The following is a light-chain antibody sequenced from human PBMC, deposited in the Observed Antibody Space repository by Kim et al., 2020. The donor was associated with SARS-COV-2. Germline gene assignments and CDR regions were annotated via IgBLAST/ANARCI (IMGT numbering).Light chain of an antibody. Sequence: SPGDRATLSCRASQSVGDYLAWYQQKPGQSPRLLIYDVSNRATGVPARFSGSGSGTDFTLTISSLEPDDFGVYYCQQRFNWPPITFGQGTRLEIK. J-gene: IGKJ5*01. CDR3: QQRFNWPPIT. CDR1: QSVGDY. V-gene: IGKV3-11*01. CDR2: DVS.